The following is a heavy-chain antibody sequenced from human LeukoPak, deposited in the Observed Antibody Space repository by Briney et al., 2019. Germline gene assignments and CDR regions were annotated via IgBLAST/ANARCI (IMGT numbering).Heavy chain of an antibody. Sequence: GGSLRLSCAASGFTFSNAWMSWVRQAPGKGLEWVSAISGSGGSTYYADSVKGRFTISRDNSKNTLYLQMNSLRAEDTAVYYCAKGTLNWNKYYFDYWGQGTLVTVSS. CDR3: AKGTLNWNKYYFDY. CDR1: GFTFSNAW. V-gene: IGHV3-23*01. J-gene: IGHJ4*02. D-gene: IGHD1/OR15-1a*01. CDR2: ISGSGGST.